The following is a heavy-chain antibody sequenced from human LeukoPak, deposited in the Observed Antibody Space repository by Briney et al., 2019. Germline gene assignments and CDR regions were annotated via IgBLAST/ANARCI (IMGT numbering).Heavy chain of an antibody. J-gene: IGHJ4*02. Sequence: PGGSLKLSCAASGFTFSDSAVHWVRQASGKGLEWIGRIRSKTNSYATAYAASVKGRFTISRDDSKNTAYLQMNSLKTEDTAVYYCTRINYDSSDYPHPFDYWGQGTLVTLSS. D-gene: IGHD3-22*01. CDR2: IRSKTNSYAT. CDR3: TRINYDSSDYPHPFDY. V-gene: IGHV3-73*01. CDR1: GFTFSDSA.